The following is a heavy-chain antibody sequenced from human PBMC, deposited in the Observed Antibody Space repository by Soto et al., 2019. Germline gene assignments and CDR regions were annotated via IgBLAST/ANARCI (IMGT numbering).Heavy chain of an antibody. J-gene: IGHJ4*02. CDR3: AREYCTDSGCSPFFDY. Sequence: ASVKVSCKASGYSFTGYSMHWVRQAPGQGLEWMGWINGNSGGTKYAQKFQGRVTMTRDTSIITAYMELSRLTSDDTAVYYCAREYCTDSGCSPFFDYWGQGTLVTVSS. V-gene: IGHV1-2*02. CDR2: INGNSGGT. CDR1: GYSFTGYS. D-gene: IGHD2-15*01.